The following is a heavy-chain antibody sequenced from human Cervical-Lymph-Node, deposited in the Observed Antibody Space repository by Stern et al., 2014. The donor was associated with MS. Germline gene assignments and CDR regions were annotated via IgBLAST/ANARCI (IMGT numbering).Heavy chain of an antibody. V-gene: IGHV4-31*03. CDR2: IYYSTT. Sequence: QVQLQESGPGLVKPSQTLSLTCSVSGASISNSGYHWNWIRQHPGKGLEWIGYIYYSTTHSNPSLSSRVTISVDTSKNQFSLRLTSVTAADTAVYYCARESSFYYASGAFDPWGPGTLVTVSS. J-gene: IGHJ5*02. CDR1: GASISNSGYH. D-gene: IGHD3-10*01. CDR3: ARESSFYYASGAFDP.